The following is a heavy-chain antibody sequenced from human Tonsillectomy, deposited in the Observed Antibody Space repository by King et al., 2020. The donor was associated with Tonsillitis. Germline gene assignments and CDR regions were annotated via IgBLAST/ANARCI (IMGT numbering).Heavy chain of an antibody. V-gene: IGHV1-46*03. D-gene: IGHD3-22*01. CDR3: ARGFGHHDSSGSDFDY. CDR1: GYTFTSYY. CDR2: VNPSGGST. J-gene: IGHJ4*02. Sequence: LQLVQSGAEVKKPGASVKVSCKASGYTFTSYYMHWVRQAPGQGLEWMGIVNPSGGSTTYAQKFQGRVTMTRDTSTSTVFMELSSLRSEDTAVYYCARGFGHHDSSGSDFDYWGQGTLVTVSS.